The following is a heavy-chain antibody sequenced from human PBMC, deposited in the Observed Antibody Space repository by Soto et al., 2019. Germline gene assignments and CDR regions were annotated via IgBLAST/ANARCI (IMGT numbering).Heavy chain of an antibody. V-gene: IGHV3-21*06. CDR2: ISSTTNYI. CDR3: ARESEDLTSNFDY. CDR1: GFTFTRYS. Sequence: GGSLRLSCAASGFTFTRYSMNWVRQAPGKGLEWVSSISSTTNYIYYGDSMKGRFSISRDNAKNSLYLEMNSLRAEDTAVYYCARESEDLTSNFDYWGQGTLVTVSS. J-gene: IGHJ4*02.